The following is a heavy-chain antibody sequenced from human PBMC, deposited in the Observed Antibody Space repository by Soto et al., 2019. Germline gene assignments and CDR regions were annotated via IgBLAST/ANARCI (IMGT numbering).Heavy chain of an antibody. V-gene: IGHV4-34*01. D-gene: IGHD2-2*01. CDR1: GGSFSGYY. J-gene: IGHJ4*02. CDR2: INHSGST. CDR3: AIHSTSLY. Sequence: SETLSLTCAVYGGSFSGYYWSWIRQPPGKGLEWIGEINHSGSTNYNPSLKSRVTISVDTSKNQFSLKLSSVTAADTAVYYCAIHSTSLYWGQGTPVTVS.